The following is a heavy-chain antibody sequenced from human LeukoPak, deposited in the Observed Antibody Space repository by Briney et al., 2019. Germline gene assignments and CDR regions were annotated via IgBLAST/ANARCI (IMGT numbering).Heavy chain of an antibody. CDR1: GFTVSSNY. V-gene: IGHV3-53*01. J-gene: IGHJ4*02. CDR3: ASSPTMVRGVMVY. D-gene: IGHD3-10*01. Sequence: GGSLRLSCAASGFTVSSNYMSWVRQAPGKGLEWVSVIYSGGSTYYADSVKGRFTISRDNSKITLYLQMNSLRAEDTAVYYCASSPTMVRGVMVYWGQGTLVTVSS. CDR2: IYSGGST.